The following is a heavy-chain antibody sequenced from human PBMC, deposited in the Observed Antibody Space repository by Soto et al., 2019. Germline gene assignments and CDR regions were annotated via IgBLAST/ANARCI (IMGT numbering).Heavy chain of an antibody. CDR2: INAANGDT. CDR3: VRRHVSATGIDWFDP. D-gene: IGHD6-13*01. CDR1: GYTFSNYG. V-gene: IGHV1-3*01. Sequence: ASVKVSCKTSGYTFSNYGITWVRQAPGQRLEWMGWINAANGDTKYSPKFQGRVTITRDTSASTAYMELSSLRSEDTAVYYCVRRHVSATGIDWFDPWGQGTQVTVSS. J-gene: IGHJ5*02.